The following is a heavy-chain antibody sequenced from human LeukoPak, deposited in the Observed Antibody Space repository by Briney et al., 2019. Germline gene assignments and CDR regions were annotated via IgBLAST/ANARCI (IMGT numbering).Heavy chain of an antibody. J-gene: IGHJ5*02. CDR2: IIPIFGTA. Sequence: GASVKVSCKASGGTFSSYAISWVRQAPGQGLEWMGGIIPIFGTANYAQKFQGRVTITADKSTSTAYMELSSLRSEDTAVYYCAMSRDYGDYDNWFDPWGQGTLVTVSS. CDR3: AMSRDYGDYDNWFDP. V-gene: IGHV1-69*06. CDR1: GGTFSSYA. D-gene: IGHD4-17*01.